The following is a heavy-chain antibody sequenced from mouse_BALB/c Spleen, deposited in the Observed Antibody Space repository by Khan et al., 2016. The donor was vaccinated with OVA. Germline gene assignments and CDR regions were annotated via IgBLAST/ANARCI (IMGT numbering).Heavy chain of an antibody. CDR3: ARNYDYDEGLAY. CDR1: GFSLTTYG. D-gene: IGHD2-4*01. Sequence: VQLKQSGPGLVQPSQSLSITCTVSGFSLTTYGVLWVSQSPGKGLEWLGVIWSGGGTDYDEPFISRLSISTDSSNSHVFFKMTSLQVNDTAIDYCARNYDYDEGLAYWGQGTLVTVSA. V-gene: IGHV2-2*02. CDR2: IWSGGGT. J-gene: IGHJ3*01.